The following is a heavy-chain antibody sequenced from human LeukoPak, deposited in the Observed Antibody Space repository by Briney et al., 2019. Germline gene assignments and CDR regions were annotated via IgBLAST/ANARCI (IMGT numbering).Heavy chain of an antibody. V-gene: IGHV4-34*01. CDR1: GGSFSGYY. CDR3: ARDHYYGSGSYSDY. Sequence: SETLSLTCAVYGGSFSGYYWSWIRQPPGKGLEWIGEINHSGSTNYNPSLKSRVTISVDTSKNQFSLKLSSVTAADTAVYYCARDHYYGSGSYSDYWDQGTLVTVSS. D-gene: IGHD3-10*01. J-gene: IGHJ4*02. CDR2: INHSGST.